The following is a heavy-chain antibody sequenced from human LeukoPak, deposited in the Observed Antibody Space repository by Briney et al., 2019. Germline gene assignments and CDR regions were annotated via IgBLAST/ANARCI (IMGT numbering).Heavy chain of an antibody. Sequence: GALRLSCAASGFTFSSYAMHWVRQAPGKGLEWVAVISYDGSHKYYAGSVKGRFTVSRDNSKNTLYLQVNSLRADDTAVYYCAKDPIIDNFWSGPFDNWGQGTLVSGSS. CDR3: AKDPIIDNFWSGPFDN. V-gene: IGHV3-30-3*01. J-gene: IGHJ4*02. CDR2: ISYDGSHK. D-gene: IGHD3-3*01. CDR1: GFTFSSYA.